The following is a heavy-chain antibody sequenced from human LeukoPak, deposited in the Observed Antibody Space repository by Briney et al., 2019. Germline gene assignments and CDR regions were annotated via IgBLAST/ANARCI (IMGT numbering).Heavy chain of an antibody. Sequence: GESLQISCQGSGYSFTTYWIGWVRQMPGKGLEWLGIIYPGDSDTRYSPSFQGQVTISADKSISTAYLQWSSLKASDTAIYYCARQRYCSGGTCYPDYWGQGTLVTVSS. D-gene: IGHD2-15*01. V-gene: IGHV5-51*01. CDR3: ARQRYCSGGTCYPDY. CDR1: GYSFTTYW. CDR2: IYPGDSDT. J-gene: IGHJ4*02.